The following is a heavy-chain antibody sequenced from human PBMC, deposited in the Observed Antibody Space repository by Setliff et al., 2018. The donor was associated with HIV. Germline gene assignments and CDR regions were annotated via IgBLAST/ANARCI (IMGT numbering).Heavy chain of an antibody. CDR3: ARDWIQYSGSAAFCDL. D-gene: IGHD1-26*01. J-gene: IGHJ5*02. CDR2: IGYRSNFK. Sequence: PGGSLRLSCAASRFDLTSYTMNWVRQNPGQGLEWVSSIGYRSNFKYYSDSVKGRFTISRDNARNSVYLEMDSLRVDDTALYYCARDWIQYSGSAAFCDLWGQGTLVTVSS. CDR1: RFDLTSYT. V-gene: IGHV3-21*01.